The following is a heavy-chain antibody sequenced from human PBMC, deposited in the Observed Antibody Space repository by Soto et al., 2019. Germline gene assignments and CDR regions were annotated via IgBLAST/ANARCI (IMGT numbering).Heavy chain of an antibody. V-gene: IGHV3-21*06. Sequence: PGGSLRLSCAASGFTFSDYKMNWVRQAPGKGLEWVSSISGNSNYIYYADSPQGRFTISRDNAKNLLHLQMNSLRAEDTATYYCAREPVGATKYDFWGQGALVTVSS. CDR3: AREPVGATKYDF. D-gene: IGHD1-26*01. CDR2: ISGNSNYI. J-gene: IGHJ4*02. CDR1: GFTFSDYK.